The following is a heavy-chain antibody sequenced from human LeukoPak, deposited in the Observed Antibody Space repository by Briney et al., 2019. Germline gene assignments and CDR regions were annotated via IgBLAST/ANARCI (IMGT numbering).Heavy chain of an antibody. CDR1: GFTFSSYV. CDR2: ISSSSSYI. J-gene: IGHJ4*02. V-gene: IGHV3-21*01. D-gene: IGHD4-17*01. CDR3: ARALDDYGAN. Sequence: PGGSLRLSCAASGFTFSSYVISWVRQAPGKGLEWVSSISSSSSYIYYADSVKGRFTISRDNAKNSLYLQMNSLRAEDTAVYYCARALDDYGANWGQGTLVTVSS.